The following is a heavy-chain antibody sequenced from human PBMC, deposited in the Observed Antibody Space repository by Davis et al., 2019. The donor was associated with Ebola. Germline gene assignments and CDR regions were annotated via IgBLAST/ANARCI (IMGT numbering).Heavy chain of an antibody. D-gene: IGHD6-19*01. CDR1: GGSISGYY. CDR3: AREGYSSAWPSFFDY. J-gene: IGHJ4*02. Sequence: MPSETLSLTCTVSGGSISGYYWSWIRQPPGKGLEWIGEINHSGSTNYNPSLKSRVTISVDTSKKQFSLKLSSVTAADTAVYYCAREGYSSAWPSFFDYWGQGTLVTVSS. CDR2: INHSGST. V-gene: IGHV4-34*01.